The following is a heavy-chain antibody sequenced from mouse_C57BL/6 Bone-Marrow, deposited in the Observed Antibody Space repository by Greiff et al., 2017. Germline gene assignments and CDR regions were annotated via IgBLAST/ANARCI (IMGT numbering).Heavy chain of an antibody. CDR3: ARDYYGSSYYFDY. Sequence: VQLQQSGPELVKPGASVKISCKASGYAFSSSWMNWVKQRPGKGLEWIGRIYPGDGYTNYNGKFKGKATLTADKSSSTAYMQLSILTSEDSAVYFCARDYYGSSYYFDYWGQGTTLTVSS. CDR2: IYPGDGYT. J-gene: IGHJ2*01. D-gene: IGHD1-1*01. CDR1: GYAFSSSW. V-gene: IGHV1-82*01.